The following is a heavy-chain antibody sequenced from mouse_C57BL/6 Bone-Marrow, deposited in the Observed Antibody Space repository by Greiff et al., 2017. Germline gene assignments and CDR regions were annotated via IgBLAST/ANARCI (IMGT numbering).Heavy chain of an antibody. V-gene: IGHV1-55*01. CDR1: GYTFTSYW. J-gene: IGHJ2*01. Sequence: HAPLPHPFSYLFNPFSSFNISCKASGYTFTSYWITWVKQRPGQGLEWIGDIYPGSGSTNYNEKFKSKATLTVDTSSSTAYMQLSSLTSEDSAVYYCARRGYYGSSRFDYWGQGTTLTVSS. CDR2: IYPGSGST. CDR3: ARRGYYGSSRFDY. D-gene: IGHD1-1*01.